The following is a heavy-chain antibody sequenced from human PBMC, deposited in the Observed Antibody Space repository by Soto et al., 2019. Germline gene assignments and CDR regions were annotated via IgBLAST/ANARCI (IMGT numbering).Heavy chain of an antibody. J-gene: IGHJ6*02. CDR1: GFTFSSVW. V-gene: IGHV3-7*01. CDR3: ARGRGLDV. Sequence: GGSLRLSCATSGFTFSSVWMSWVRQAPGKGLEWVANIKPDGSEKYYVDSVKGRFTISRDNAKNSLDLLMNSLRADDTAMYYCARGRGLDVWGQGTTVTVSS. CDR2: IKPDGSEK.